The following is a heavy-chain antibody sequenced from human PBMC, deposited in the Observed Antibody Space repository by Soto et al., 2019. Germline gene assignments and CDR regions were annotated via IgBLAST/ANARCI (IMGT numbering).Heavy chain of an antibody. J-gene: IGHJ5*01. V-gene: IGHV4-30-4*01. CDR1: GDSISTVDYF. CDR2: IYKSTTT. CDR3: ARGRYCLTGRCFPNWFDS. Sequence: SETLSLTCSVSGDSISTVDYFWAWIRQPPGQALEYIGYIYKSTTTYYNPSFESRVAISLDTSKSQFSLTVTSVTAADTAVYFCARGRYCLTGRCFPNWFDSWGQGTLVTVPQ. D-gene: IGHD2-15*01.